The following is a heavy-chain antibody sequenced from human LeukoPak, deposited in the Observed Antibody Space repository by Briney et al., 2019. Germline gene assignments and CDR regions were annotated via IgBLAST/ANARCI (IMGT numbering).Heavy chain of an antibody. CDR1: GFTFSDYY. V-gene: IGHV3-11*06. CDR2: ISSSSSYT. Sequence: PGGSLRLSCAASGFTFSDYYMSWIRLAPGKGLEWVSYISSSSSYTNYADSVKGRFTISRDNAKNSLYLQMNSLRAEDTAVYYCARARPRNSSGWYYYYYGMDVWGKGTTVTVSS. J-gene: IGHJ6*04. CDR3: ARARPRNSSGWYYYYYGMDV. D-gene: IGHD6-19*01.